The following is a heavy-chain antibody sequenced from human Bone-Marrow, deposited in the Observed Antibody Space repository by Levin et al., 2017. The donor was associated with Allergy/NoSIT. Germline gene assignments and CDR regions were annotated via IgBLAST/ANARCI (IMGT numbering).Heavy chain of an antibody. Sequence: PGESLKISCKASGYTFIGYYMHWVRQAPGQGLEWMGWINPNTGGTNYAQKFQGRVTMTRDTSISTAYMELSRLRSDDTAVYYCTRDTAMVMGDILWWGQGTLVTVSS. V-gene: IGHV1-2*02. CDR3: TRDTAMVMGDILW. J-gene: IGHJ4*02. CDR2: INPNTGGT. D-gene: IGHD5-18*01. CDR1: GYTFIGYY.